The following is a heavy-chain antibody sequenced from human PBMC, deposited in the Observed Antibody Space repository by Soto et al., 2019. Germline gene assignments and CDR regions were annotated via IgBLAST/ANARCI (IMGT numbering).Heavy chain of an antibody. D-gene: IGHD4-17*01. Sequence: PSETLSLTCTVSGGSISSYYWSWIRQPPGKGLEWIGYIYYSGSTNYNPSLKSRVTISVDTSKNQFSLKLSSVTAADTAVYYCASLRWWDYSGMDVWGQGTTVTVSS. CDR3: ASLRWWDYSGMDV. CDR1: GGSISSYY. J-gene: IGHJ6*02. V-gene: IGHV4-59*01. CDR2: IYYSGST.